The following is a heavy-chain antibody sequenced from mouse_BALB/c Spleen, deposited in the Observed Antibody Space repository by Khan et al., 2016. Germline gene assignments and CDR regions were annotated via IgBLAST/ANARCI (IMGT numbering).Heavy chain of an antibody. CDR2: INTYTGEP. V-gene: IGHV9-3-1*01. D-gene: IGHD2-4*01. Sequence: QIQLVQSGPELKKPGETVKISCKASGYTFTNYGMNWVKQAPGKGLKWMVWINTYTGEPTYADDFKGRFAFSLETSASTAYLQFNNLKNEDTATYFWARDGITTSGASAYWGQGTLVTVSA. CDR1: GYTFTNYG. J-gene: IGHJ3*01. CDR3: ARDGITTSGASAY.